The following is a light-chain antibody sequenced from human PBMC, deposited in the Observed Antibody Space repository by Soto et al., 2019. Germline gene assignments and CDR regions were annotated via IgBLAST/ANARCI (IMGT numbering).Light chain of an antibody. CDR1: QSVDSN. V-gene: IGKV3-15*01. J-gene: IGKJ1*01. CDR2: GAS. Sequence: MGTQSPATLSVSPGERATLSCRASQSVDSNLAWYHQAPGQAPRLLIYGASTRATFIPDRFSGSGSGTEFTLTISSLQSEDFAVYYCHQYNSWPHTFGQGTKVDIK. CDR3: HQYNSWPHT.